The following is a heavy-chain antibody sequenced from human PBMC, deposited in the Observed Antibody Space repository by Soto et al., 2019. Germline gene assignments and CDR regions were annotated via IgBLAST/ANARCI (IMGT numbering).Heavy chain of an antibody. Sequence: VGFLRLSCAASGVTFISYAMSWVRQAPGKGLEWVSAISGSGGSTYYADSVKGRFTISRDNSKNTLYLQMNSLRAEDTAVYYCAKDLPSLAFYYYYMDVWGKGTTVTVSS. CDR1: GVTFISYA. D-gene: IGHD3-16*01. CDR2: ISGSGGST. J-gene: IGHJ6*03. V-gene: IGHV3-23*01. CDR3: AKDLPSLAFYYYYMDV.